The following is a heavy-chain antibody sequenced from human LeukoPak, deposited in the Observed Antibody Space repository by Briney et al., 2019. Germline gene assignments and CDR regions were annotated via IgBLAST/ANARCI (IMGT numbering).Heavy chain of an antibody. D-gene: IGHD3-16*02. CDR3: AKGRGGDYVWGSYRYTSPDGFDY. CDR1: GFTFSSYG. J-gene: IGHJ4*02. CDR2: ISGSGGST. Sequence: GGSLRLSCAASGFTFSSYGMSWVRQAPGKGLEWVSAISGSGGSTYYADSVKGRFTISRDNSKNTLYLQMNSLRAEDTAVYYCAKGRGGDYVWGSYRYTSPDGFDYWGQGTLVTVSS. V-gene: IGHV3-23*01.